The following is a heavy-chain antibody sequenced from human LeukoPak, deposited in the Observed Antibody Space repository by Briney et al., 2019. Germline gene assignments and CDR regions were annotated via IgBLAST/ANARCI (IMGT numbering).Heavy chain of an antibody. J-gene: IGHJ4*02. D-gene: IGHD6-19*01. CDR1: GYTFTGYY. CDR3: ARDVAGTAEPFDY. V-gene: IGHV1-2*02. CDR2: INPNSGGT. Sequence: GASVKVSCKASGYTFTGYYMHWVRQAPGQGLEWKGWINPNSGGTNYAQKFQGRVTMTRDTSISTAYMELSRLRSDDTAVYCCARDVAGTAEPFDYWGQGTLVTVSS.